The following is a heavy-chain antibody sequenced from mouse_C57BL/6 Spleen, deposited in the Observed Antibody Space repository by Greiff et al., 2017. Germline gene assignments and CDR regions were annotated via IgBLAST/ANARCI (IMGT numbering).Heavy chain of an antibody. D-gene: IGHD3-2*02. CDR1: GFTFSDYG. Sequence: EVKVVDSGGGLVKPGGSLKLSCAASGFTFSDYGMHWVRQAPEQWLEWVAYISSGSSTINYADTVKGRFTISRDNAKNTLFLQMTSLRTEDTAMYYCAGRDSSGLDYWGQGTTLTVSS. J-gene: IGHJ2*01. CDR2: ISSGSSTI. V-gene: IGHV5-17*01. CDR3: AGRDSSGLDY.